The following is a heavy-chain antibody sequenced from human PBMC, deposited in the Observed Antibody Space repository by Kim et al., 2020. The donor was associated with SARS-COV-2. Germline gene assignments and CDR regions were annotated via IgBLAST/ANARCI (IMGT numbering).Heavy chain of an antibody. CDR3: ARALYSSSWNWFDP. J-gene: IGHJ5*02. Sequence: GGSLRLSCAASGFTFSSYGMHWVRQAPGKGLEWVAVIWYDGSNKYYADSVKGRFTISRDNSKNTLYLQMNSLRAEDTAVYYCARALYSSSWNWFDPWGQVTLVTVSS. CDR2: IWYDGSNK. D-gene: IGHD6-13*01. CDR1: GFTFSSYG. V-gene: IGHV3-33*01.